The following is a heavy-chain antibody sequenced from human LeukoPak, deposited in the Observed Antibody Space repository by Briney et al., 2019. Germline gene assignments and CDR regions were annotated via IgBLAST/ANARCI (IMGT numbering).Heavy chain of an antibody. J-gene: IGHJ6*02. CDR1: GGSISSYY. CDR3: ARDRQSPTYYYGSGSLLYYYYGMDV. V-gene: IGHV4-59*01. D-gene: IGHD3-10*01. CDR2: IYYSGST. Sequence: SETLSLTCTVSGGSISSYYWSWIRQPPGKGLEWIGYIYYSGSTNYNPSLKSRVTISVDTSKNQFSLKLSSVTAADTAVYYCARDRQSPTYYYGSGSLLYYYYGMDVWGQGTTVTVSS.